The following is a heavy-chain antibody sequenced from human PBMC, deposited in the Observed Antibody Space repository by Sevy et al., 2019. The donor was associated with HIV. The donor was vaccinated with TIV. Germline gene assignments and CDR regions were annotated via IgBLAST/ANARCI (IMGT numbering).Heavy chain of an antibody. J-gene: IGHJ6*03. Sequence: GRSLRLSCAASGFSFRDFSMTWIRQTPGKGLEWVSFLSSSRTTKYYADSVEGRFTISRDIARNSVYLQMNSLRVDDADIHYCARDSSGEALGYRYYYMDVWGKGTWVTVSS. D-gene: IGHD5-18*01. V-gene: IGHV3-11*01. CDR3: ARDSSGEALGYRYYYMDV. CDR1: GFSFRDFS. CDR2: LSSSRTTK.